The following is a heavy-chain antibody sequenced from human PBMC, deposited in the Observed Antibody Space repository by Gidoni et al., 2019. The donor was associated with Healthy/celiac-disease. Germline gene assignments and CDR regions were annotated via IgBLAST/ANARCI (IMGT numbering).Heavy chain of an antibody. CDR2: IKHVGSEK. J-gene: IGHJ4*02. V-gene: IGHV3-7*01. D-gene: IGHD6-13*01. Sequence: SCGASGFNVSSYWMSWVRQAPGQGLEWVANIKHVGSEKYYVDSVKGRFTISRDNAKNSLYLQLNSLRAEDTAVYYCARARIAAAGLVDYWGQGTLVTVSS. CDR3: ARARIAAAGLVDY. CDR1: GFNVSSYW.